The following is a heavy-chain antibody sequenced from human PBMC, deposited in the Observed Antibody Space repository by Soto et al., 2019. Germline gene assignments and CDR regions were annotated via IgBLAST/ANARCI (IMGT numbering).Heavy chain of an antibody. CDR3: ARGRPWRNYFDY. CDR2: INHSGST. Sequence: PSETLSLTCAVYGGSFSGYYWSWIRQPPGKGLEWIGEINHSGSTNYNPSLKSRVTISVDTSKNQFSLKLSSVTAADTAVYYCARGRPWRNYFDYWGQGTLVTVSS. J-gene: IGHJ4*02. CDR1: GGSFSGYY. V-gene: IGHV4-34*01.